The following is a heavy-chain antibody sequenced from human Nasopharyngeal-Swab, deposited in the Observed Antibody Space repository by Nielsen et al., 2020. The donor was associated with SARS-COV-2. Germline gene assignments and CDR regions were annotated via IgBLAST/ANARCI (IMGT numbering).Heavy chain of an antibody. J-gene: IGHJ5*02. CDR3: ARATTVTTGGGGFDP. V-gene: IGHV4-31*03. Sequence: SETLSLTCTVSGGSISSGGYYWSWIRQHPRKGLEWIGYIYYSGSTYYNPSLKSRVTISVDTSKNQFSLKLSSVTAADTAVYYCARATTVTTGGGGFDPWGQGTLVTVSS. CDR1: GGSISSGGYY. D-gene: IGHD4-17*01. CDR2: IYYSGST.